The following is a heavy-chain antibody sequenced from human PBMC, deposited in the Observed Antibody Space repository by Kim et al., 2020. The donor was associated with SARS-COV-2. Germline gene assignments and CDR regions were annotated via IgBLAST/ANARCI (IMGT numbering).Heavy chain of an antibody. CDR1: GFSFSDYW. CDR2: IKGDGSEE. CDR3: VAGLGWLRDY. J-gene: IGHJ4*02. Sequence: GGSLRLSCAASGFSFSDYWMTWVRQPPGRGPQWVATIKGDGSEEYYEDSERGRVTISRDNAKNFLFLQMNSLRVEDTAVYYCVAGLGWLRDYWGQGILVT. V-gene: IGHV3-7*03. D-gene: IGHD6-19*01.